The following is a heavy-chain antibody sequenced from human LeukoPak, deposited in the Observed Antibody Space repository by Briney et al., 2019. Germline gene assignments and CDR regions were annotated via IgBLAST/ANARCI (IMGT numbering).Heavy chain of an antibody. J-gene: IGHJ4*02. V-gene: IGHV3-66*04. CDR1: GFTVSSNY. CDR3: ARHDDYGGNFFDY. Sequence: PGGSLRLSCAASGFTVSSNYMSWVRQAPGKGLEWGSAIYGGGSTYYADSVKGRFAISRDNSKNTVYVQMNNLRAEDTAVYYCARHDDYGGNFFDYWGQGTLVTVST. CDR2: IYGGGST. D-gene: IGHD4-23*01.